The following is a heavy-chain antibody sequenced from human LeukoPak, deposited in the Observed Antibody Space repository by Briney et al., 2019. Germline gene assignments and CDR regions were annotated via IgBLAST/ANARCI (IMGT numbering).Heavy chain of an antibody. D-gene: IGHD5-18*01. V-gene: IGHV3-30*18. CDR2: ISYDGSKK. Sequence: GGSLRLSCAASGFTLSSYGMHWVRQAPGKGLGWVAVISYDGSKKYYADSVKGRFTISRDNYKNTLYLQMNSLRAEDTAVYDCAKDYSYGYVSDYWGQGTLVTVSS. CDR3: AKDYSYGYVSDY. J-gene: IGHJ4*02. CDR1: GFTLSSYG.